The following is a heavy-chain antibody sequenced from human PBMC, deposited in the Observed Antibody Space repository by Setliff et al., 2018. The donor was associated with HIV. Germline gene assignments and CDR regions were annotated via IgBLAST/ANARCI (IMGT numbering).Heavy chain of an antibody. CDR3: TRGHYDLLTGDPPFDY. J-gene: IGHJ4*02. CDR1: GYTFTSYA. V-gene: IGHV7-4-1*02. Sequence: ASVKVSCKASGYTFTSYAINWVRQAPGQGLEWMGWINTNTGNPTYAQGFTGRFVFSLDTSVTTAYLQISSLKAEDTAVYYCTRGHYDLLTGDPPFDYWGQGTLVTVSS. CDR2: INTNTGNP. D-gene: IGHD3-9*01.